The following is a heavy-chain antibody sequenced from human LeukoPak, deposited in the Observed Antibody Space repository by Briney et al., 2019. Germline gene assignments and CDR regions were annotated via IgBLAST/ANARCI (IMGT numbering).Heavy chain of an antibody. CDR1: GFTFSSYA. D-gene: IGHD3-9*01. Sequence: GGSLRLSCAASGFTFSSYAMNWVRQAPGKGLEWVSSISSSSSYIYYADSVKGRFTISRDNAKNSLYLQMNSLRAEDTAVYYCARARNYDILTGFDYWGQGTLVTVSS. V-gene: IGHV3-21*01. CDR2: ISSSSSYI. J-gene: IGHJ4*02. CDR3: ARARNYDILTGFDY.